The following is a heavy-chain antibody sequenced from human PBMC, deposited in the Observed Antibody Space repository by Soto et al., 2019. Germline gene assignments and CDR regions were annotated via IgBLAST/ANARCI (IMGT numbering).Heavy chain of an antibody. Sequence: QVQLQESGPGLVKPSETLSLTCTVSGGSVSSGSYYWSWIRQPPGKGLEWIGYIYYSGSTNYNPSLKSRVTRSVDTSKHQFSLKLSSVTAADTAVYYCAQWEMATIGCFDYWGQGTLVPVSS. D-gene: IGHD5-12*01. V-gene: IGHV4-61*01. J-gene: IGHJ4*02. CDR1: GGSVSSGSYY. CDR2: IYYSGST. CDR3: AQWEMATIGCFDY.